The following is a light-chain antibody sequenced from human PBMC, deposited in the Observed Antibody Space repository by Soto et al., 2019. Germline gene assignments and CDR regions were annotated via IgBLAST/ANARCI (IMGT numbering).Light chain of an antibody. J-gene: IGKJ1*01. V-gene: IGKV3-20*01. Sequence: EIVLPQSPGTLSLSPGERATLSSRASQSVSNNYLAWYQQKSGQAPRLLIYGASNRATGIPDRFSGSGSGTGFTLTISRLEPEDFAVYYCQQYGSSGTFGQGTKVDIK. CDR1: QSVSNNY. CDR2: GAS. CDR3: QQYGSSGT.